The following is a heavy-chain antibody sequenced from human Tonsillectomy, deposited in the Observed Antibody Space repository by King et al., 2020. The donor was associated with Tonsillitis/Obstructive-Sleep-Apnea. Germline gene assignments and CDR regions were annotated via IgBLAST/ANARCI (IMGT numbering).Heavy chain of an antibody. Sequence: VQLVESGGDLVQPGGSLRLSCAASGLTFSNYAMSWVRQAPGKGLEWVSAISGNGGSKYYADSVKGRFTISRDNSKNTLYLQMNSLRAEDTAVYYCANRNYYGSWSFFYYFDYWGQGPLVPVSS. CDR1: GLTFSNYA. V-gene: IGHV3-23*04. D-gene: IGHD3-10*01. CDR3: ANRNYYGSWSFFYYFDY. J-gene: IGHJ4*02. CDR2: ISGNGGSK.